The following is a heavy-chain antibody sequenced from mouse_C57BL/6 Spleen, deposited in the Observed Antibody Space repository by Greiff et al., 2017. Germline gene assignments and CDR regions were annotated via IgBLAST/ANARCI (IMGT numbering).Heavy chain of an antibody. CDR3: ARVGLVLRSSGGYFDY. CDR1: GFSLTSYA. V-gene: IGHV2-9-1*01. Sequence: QVQLQQSGPGLVAPSQSLSITCTVSGFSLTSYAISWVRQPPGKGLEWLGVIWTGGGTNYNSALKSRLSISKDNSKSQVFLKMNSLQTDDTARYYCARVGLVLRSSGGYFDYWGQGTTLTFSS. J-gene: IGHJ2*01. D-gene: IGHD1-1*01. CDR2: IWTGGGT.